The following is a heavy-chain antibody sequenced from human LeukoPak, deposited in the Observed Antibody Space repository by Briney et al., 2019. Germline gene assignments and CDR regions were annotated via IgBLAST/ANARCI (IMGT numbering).Heavy chain of an antibody. D-gene: IGHD3-10*01. CDR1: GYTFTSYD. V-gene: IGHV1-8*01. Sequence: ASVKVSCKASGYTFTSYDINWVRQATGQGLEWMGWMNPNSGNTGYAQKFQGRVTMTRDTSISTAYMELSRLRSDDTAVYYCARDGPPYYYGSGSSPYWGQGTLVTVSS. CDR2: MNPNSGNT. J-gene: IGHJ4*02. CDR3: ARDGPPYYYGSGSSPY.